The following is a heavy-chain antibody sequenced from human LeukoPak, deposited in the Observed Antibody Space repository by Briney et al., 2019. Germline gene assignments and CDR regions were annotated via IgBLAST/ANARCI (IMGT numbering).Heavy chain of an antibody. J-gene: IGHJ5*02. CDR1: GFTFSSYW. CDR2: IKQDGSEK. Sequence: GPLRLSCAASGFTFSSYWMSWVRQAPGKGLEWVANIKQDGSEKYYVGSVKGRFTISRDNAKNSLYLQMNSLRAEDTAVYYCARDGSDDPEWFDPWGQGTLVTVSS. V-gene: IGHV3-7*01. CDR3: ARDGSDDPEWFDP. D-gene: IGHD1-26*01.